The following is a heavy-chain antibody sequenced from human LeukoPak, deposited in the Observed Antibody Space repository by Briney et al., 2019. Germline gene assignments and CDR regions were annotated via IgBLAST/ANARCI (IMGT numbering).Heavy chain of an antibody. CDR2: ISYDGTNK. CDR1: GFTFSNYA. D-gene: IGHD6-13*01. V-gene: IGHV3-30-3*01. Sequence: GGSLRLSCAASGFTFSNYAMHWVRQAPGKGLEWVAVISYDGTNKYYADSVKGRFTISRDNSKNTMYLQMNSLRAEDTAVFYCARPLSSSWYVFDYWGQGTLVTVSS. CDR3: ARPLSSSWYVFDY. J-gene: IGHJ4*02.